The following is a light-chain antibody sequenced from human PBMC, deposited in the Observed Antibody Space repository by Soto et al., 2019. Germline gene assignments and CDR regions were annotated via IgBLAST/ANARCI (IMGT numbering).Light chain of an antibody. CDR3: YSYAGSSTYV. Sequence: QSALTQPASVSGSLGQSITISCTGTSSDVGTYNLVSWYQQLPDKAPKLIIHEVNKRPSGVSTRFSGSKSGNTASLTISGLQAEDDADYYCYSYAGSSTYVFGTGTKLTVL. CDR1: SSDVGTYNL. J-gene: IGLJ1*01. V-gene: IGLV2-23*02. CDR2: EVN.